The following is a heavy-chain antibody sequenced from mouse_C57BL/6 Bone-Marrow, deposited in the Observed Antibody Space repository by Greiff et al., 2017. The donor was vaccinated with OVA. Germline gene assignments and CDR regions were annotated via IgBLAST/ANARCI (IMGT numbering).Heavy chain of an antibody. CDR2: IDPGTGGT. V-gene: IGHV1-15*01. Sequence: QVQLQQSGAELVRPGASVTLSCKASGYTFTDYEMHWVKQTPVHGLEWIGAIDPGTGGTAYNQKIKGKGILTADNYASTAYMELRSLTSEDSAVYDCTVGSNDAMDYWGQGTSVTVSS. CDR3: TVGSNDAMDY. J-gene: IGHJ4*01. CDR1: GYTFTDYE. D-gene: IGHD2-5*01.